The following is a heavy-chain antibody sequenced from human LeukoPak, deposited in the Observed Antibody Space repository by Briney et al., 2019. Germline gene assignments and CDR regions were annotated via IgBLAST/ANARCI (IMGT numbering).Heavy chain of an antibody. CDR2: INSDGSST. J-gene: IGHJ3*02. V-gene: IGHV3-74*01. D-gene: IGHD4-17*01. Sequence: GGSLRLSCAASGFTFSSYWMHWVRQAPGKGLVWVSRINSDGSSTSYADSVKGRFTISRDNAKNTLYLQMNSLRAEDTALYYCAKDVLRGDYVICDAFDIWGQGTMVTVSS. CDR3: AKDVLRGDYVICDAFDI. CDR1: GFTFSSYW.